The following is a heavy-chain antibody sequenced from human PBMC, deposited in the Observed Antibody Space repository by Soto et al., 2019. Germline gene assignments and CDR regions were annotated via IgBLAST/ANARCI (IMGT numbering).Heavy chain of an antibody. CDR1: GGSISSSSYY. D-gene: IGHD2-8*01. J-gene: IGHJ4*02. Sequence: SETLSLTCTVSGGSISSSSYYWGWIRQPPGKGLEWIGSIYYSGSTYYNPSLKSRVTISVDTSKNQFSLKLSSVTAADTAVYYCARTTPANFDYWGQGTLVTVSS. CDR3: ARTTPANFDY. CDR2: IYYSGST. V-gene: IGHV4-39*01.